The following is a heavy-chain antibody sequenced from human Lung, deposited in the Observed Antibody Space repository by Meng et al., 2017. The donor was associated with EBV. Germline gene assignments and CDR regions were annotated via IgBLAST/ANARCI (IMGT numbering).Heavy chain of an antibody. V-gene: IGHV4-30-4*08. CDR1: GGSIRFGDYY. Sequence: VQLQESGPGPVKPSQTLSLTCTVSGGSIRFGDYYWSWIRQPPGKGLEWIGYIYDSGSTSYNPSLMSRVTISVDTSRNQFSLKLTSVTAADTAVYYCAREYSSSSGLPGPWGQGTLVTVSS. CDR2: IYDSGST. D-gene: IGHD6-6*01. J-gene: IGHJ5*02. CDR3: AREYSSSSGLPGP.